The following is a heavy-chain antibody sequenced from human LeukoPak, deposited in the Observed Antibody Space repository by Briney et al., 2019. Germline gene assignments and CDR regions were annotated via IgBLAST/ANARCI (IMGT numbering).Heavy chain of an antibody. Sequence: PSETLSLTCTVSGGSISSYYWSWIRQPAGKGLEWIGYIYYSGSTNYNPSLKSRVTISVDTSKNQFSLKLSSVTAADTAVYYCARDGYELLSLGAFDIWGQGTMVTVSS. J-gene: IGHJ3*02. CDR2: IYYSGST. V-gene: IGHV4-59*01. CDR1: GGSISSYY. CDR3: ARDGYELLSLGAFDI. D-gene: IGHD5-12*01.